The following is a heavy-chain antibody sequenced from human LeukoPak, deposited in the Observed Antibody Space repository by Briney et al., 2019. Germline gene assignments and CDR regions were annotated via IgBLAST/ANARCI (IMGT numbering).Heavy chain of an antibody. CDR2: IYYSGST. J-gene: IGHJ4*02. CDR1: GGPISTYY. CDR3: ARNSRYGDFDY. Sequence: SETLSLTCTVSGGPISTYYWSWIRQPPGKGLEWIAYIYYSGSTSYNPSLKTRVTISVDMSKNQFSLKLSSVTAADTAVYYCARNSRYGDFDYWGQGTLLTVSS. V-gene: IGHV4-59*08. D-gene: IGHD4-17*01.